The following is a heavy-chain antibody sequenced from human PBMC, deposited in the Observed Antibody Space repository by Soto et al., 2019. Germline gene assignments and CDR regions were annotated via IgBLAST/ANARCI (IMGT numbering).Heavy chain of an antibody. CDR2: IYYSGST. D-gene: IGHD3-22*01. J-gene: IGHJ4*02. CDR1: GGSISSYY. V-gene: IGHV4-59*12. CDR3: ARERRRYDSSGYPPAN. Sequence: SETLSLTCTVSGGSISSYYWSWIRQPPGKGLEWIGYIYYSGSTNYNPSLKSRVTISVDTSKNQFSLKLSSVTAADTAVYYCARERRRYDSSGYPPANWGQGTLVTVSS.